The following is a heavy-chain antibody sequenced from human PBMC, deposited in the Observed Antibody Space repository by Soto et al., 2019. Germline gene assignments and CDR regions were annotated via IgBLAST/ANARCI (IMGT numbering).Heavy chain of an antibody. J-gene: IGHJ4*02. CDR3: AGWAVGIMVFGVPKDS. Sequence: SETLSLTCVVYGGSFSGHFWSWIRQPPGKGLEWIGEINHSGSTNYNPSLQSRVTISVDTSKNQFSLKLSSVTAAGTAVYYCAGWAVGIMVFGVPKDSWGQGTLVTVSS. CDR2: INHSGST. D-gene: IGHD3-3*01. V-gene: IGHV4-34*01. CDR1: GGSFSGHF.